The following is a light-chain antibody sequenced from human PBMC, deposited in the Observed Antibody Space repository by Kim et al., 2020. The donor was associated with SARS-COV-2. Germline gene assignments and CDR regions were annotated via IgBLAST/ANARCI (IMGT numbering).Light chain of an antibody. J-gene: IGLJ3*02. CDR1: KLGDKY. V-gene: IGLV3-1*01. CDR3: QAWDSSRV. CDR2: QDS. Sequence: VAVSPGQTASITCSGDKLGDKYACWYQQKPGQSPVLVIYQDSKRPSGIPERFSGSNSGNTATLTISGTQAMDEADYYCQAWDSSRVFGGGTKLTVL.